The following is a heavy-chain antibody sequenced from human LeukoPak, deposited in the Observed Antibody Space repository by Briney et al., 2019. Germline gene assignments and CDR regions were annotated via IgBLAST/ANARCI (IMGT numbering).Heavy chain of an antibody. Sequence: GGSLRLSCAASGFTVSSNYTTWVRQAPGKGLEWVSVIYSGGSTYYADSVKGRFTISRDNSKNTLFLQMNSLRAEDTAVYYCARNFALDYWGQGTLVTVSS. V-gene: IGHV3-53*01. CDR2: IYSGGST. CDR1: GFTVSSNY. J-gene: IGHJ4*02. CDR3: ARNFALDY.